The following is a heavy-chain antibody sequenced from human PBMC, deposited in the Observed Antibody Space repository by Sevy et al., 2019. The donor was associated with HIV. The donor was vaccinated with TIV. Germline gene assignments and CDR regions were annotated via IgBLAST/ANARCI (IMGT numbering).Heavy chain of an antibody. CDR2: ISSSSSYM. J-gene: IGHJ4*02. CDR1: GFTFSSYS. V-gene: IGHV3-21*01. CDR3: ARDVSSAPDFDY. Sequence: GGSLRLSCAASGFTFSSYSMNWVRQAPGKGLEWVSSISSSSSYMYYADSVKGRFTISRDNAKNSLYLQMNSLRAEDTAVYYCARDVSSAPDFDYWGQGTLVTVSS. D-gene: IGHD6-19*01.